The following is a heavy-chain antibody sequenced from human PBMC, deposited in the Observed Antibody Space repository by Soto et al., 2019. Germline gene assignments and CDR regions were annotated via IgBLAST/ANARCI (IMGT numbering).Heavy chain of an antibody. V-gene: IGHV3-23*01. CDR2: FRGDGTGA. Sequence: GGSLRLSCAASGFTFSSYAMSWVRQAPGKGPEWVSAFRGDGTGAHYADSVKGRFTISRDNSKNTLYLHMNSLRAEDTAVYYCAKLPQYDILTGYLNHLAYWGQGTLVTGSS. CDR3: AKLPQYDILTGYLNHLAY. J-gene: IGHJ4*02. D-gene: IGHD3-9*01. CDR1: GFTFSSYA.